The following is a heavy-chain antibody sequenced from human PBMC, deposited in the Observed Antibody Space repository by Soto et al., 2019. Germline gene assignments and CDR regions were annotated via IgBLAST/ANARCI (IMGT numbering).Heavy chain of an antibody. CDR3: ARAHGPYYESSSYGLARNYFDS. CDR1: GFTFSSHA. J-gene: IGHJ4*02. V-gene: IGHV3-30-3*01. CDR2: ISFDGTNE. D-gene: IGHD3-22*01. Sequence: RRLSCAATGFTFSSHAMNWVRQAPGKGLEWVSVISFDGTNEYYAESVRGRYTISRDNSKNVLYLYMNSLRPDDTAIYYCARAHGPYYESSSYGLARNYFDSWGQGALVTVYS.